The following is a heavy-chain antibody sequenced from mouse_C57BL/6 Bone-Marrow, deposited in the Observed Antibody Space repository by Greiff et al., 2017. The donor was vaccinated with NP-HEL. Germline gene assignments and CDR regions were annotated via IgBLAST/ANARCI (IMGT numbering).Heavy chain of an antibody. CDR1: GYTFTDYY. J-gene: IGHJ4*01. Sequence: EVQLQESGPVLVKPGASVKMSCKASGYTFTDYYMNWVKQSHGKSLEWIGVINPYNGGTSYNQKFKGKATLTVDKSSSTAYMELNSLTSEDSAVYYCARGLSYYYGSSYWAHYAMDYWGQGTSVTVSS. V-gene: IGHV1-19*01. D-gene: IGHD1-1*01. CDR3: ARGLSYYYGSSYWAHYAMDY. CDR2: INPYNGGT.